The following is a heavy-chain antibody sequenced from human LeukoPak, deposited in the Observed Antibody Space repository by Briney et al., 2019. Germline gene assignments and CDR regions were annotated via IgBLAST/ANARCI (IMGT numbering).Heavy chain of an antibody. Sequence: GRSLRLSCAASGFTFSSYAMSWVRQAPGKGLEWVSAISGSGGSTYYADSVKGRFTISRDNSKNTLYLQMNSLRAEDTAVYYCASRDTAYCGGDCFDYWGQGTLVTVSS. CDR1: GFTFSSYA. D-gene: IGHD2-21*01. CDR2: ISGSGGST. V-gene: IGHV3-23*01. CDR3: ASRDTAYCGGDCFDY. J-gene: IGHJ4*02.